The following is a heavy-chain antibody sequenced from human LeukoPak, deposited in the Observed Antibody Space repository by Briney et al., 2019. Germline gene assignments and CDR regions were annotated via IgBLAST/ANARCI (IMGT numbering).Heavy chain of an antibody. V-gene: IGHV5-51*01. CDR2: ISPEDSEI. D-gene: IGHD1-26*01. J-gene: IGHJ4*02. Sequence: GESLQISSKGSGYTFTTYWIGWVRQMPGRGLEWMGIISPEDSEIRYSPSSRGQVTISADKSISTAYLQWRSLKASDTAIYYCARHEGSGSYYSYWGQGTLVTVSS. CDR3: ARHEGSGSYYSY. CDR1: GYTFTTYW.